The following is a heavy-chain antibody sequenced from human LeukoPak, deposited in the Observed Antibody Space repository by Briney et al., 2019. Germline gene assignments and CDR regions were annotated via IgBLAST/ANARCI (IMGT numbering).Heavy chain of an antibody. Sequence: SGRSLRLSCAASGFTFSSYGMHWVRQAPGKGLEWVAVISYDGSNKYYADSVKGRFTISRDNSKNTLYLQMNSLRAEDTAVYYCVKYRSTFGGVIDDYWGQGTLVTVSS. CDR3: VKYRSTFGGVIDDY. J-gene: IGHJ4*02. V-gene: IGHV3-30*18. CDR1: GFTFSSYG. CDR2: ISYDGSNK. D-gene: IGHD3-16*02.